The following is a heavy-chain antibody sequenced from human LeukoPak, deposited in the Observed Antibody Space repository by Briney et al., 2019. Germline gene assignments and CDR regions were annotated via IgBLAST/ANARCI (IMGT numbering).Heavy chain of an antibody. CDR3: ARDLYSGSYYDFDY. CDR2: ISSSSSTT. D-gene: IGHD1-26*01. Sequence: GGSLRFSCAASVFIFSDYNMNWVRQAPGKGLEWVAYISSSSSTTHYADSVTGRFSISRDNAESSLYLQMNSLRVEDTAVYYCARDLYSGSYYDFDYWGQGTLVTVSS. J-gene: IGHJ4*02. CDR1: VFIFSDYN. V-gene: IGHV3-48*01.